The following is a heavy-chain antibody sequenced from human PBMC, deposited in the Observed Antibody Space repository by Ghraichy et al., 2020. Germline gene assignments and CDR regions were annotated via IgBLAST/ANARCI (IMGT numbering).Heavy chain of an antibody. J-gene: IGHJ4*02. CDR2: ISYGGST. D-gene: IGHD1-7*01. Sequence: QTLSLTCTVSGGSISSSTYYCGWIRQPPGKGLEWIGTISYGGSTSSNPSLKSRVTISVDTSSNQLSLRLSSVTAADTAVYYCVRWEIGTMFQYWGQGALVTVSS. V-gene: IGHV4-39*01. CDR3: VRWEIGTMFQY. CDR1: GGSISSSTYY.